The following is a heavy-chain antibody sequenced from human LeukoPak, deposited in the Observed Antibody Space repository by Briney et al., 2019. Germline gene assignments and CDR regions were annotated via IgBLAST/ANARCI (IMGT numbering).Heavy chain of an antibody. V-gene: IGHV1-2*02. CDR2: INPNSGGT. J-gene: IGHJ4*02. Sequence: ASVKVSCKTSGYTFTGYYIHWVRQAPGQGLEWMGWINPNSGGTNCAQKFQGRVTMTRDTSISTVYMELSRLTSDDTAVYYCASSTIAAAGTSMDYWGQGTLVTVSS. CDR3: ASSTIAAAGTSMDY. D-gene: IGHD6-13*01. CDR1: GYTFTGYY.